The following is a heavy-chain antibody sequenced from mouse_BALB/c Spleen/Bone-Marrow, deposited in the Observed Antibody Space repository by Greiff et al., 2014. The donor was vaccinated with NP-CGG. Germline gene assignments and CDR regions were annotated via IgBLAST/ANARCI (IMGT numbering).Heavy chain of an antibody. J-gene: IGHJ2*01. CDR3: VSYYYGNYFDS. D-gene: IGHD1-1*01. CDR2: IDPANGNT. CDR1: GFNIKDTY. V-gene: IGHV14-3*02. Sequence: VQLQQSGAELVKPGASVELSCTASGFNIKDTYMHWVKQRPEQGLEWIGRIDPANGNTKYDPKFQGKATITADTSSNTAYLQLSSLTSEDTAVYYCVSYYYGNYFDSWGQGTTLTVSS.